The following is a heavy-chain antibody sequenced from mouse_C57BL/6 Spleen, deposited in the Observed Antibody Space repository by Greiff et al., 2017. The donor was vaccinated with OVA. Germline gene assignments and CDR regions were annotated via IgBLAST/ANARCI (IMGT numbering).Heavy chain of an antibody. CDR1: GYTFTDYY. V-gene: IGHV1-26*01. J-gene: IGHJ2*01. D-gene: IGHD3-2*02. Sequence: EVQLQQSGPELVQPGASVKISCKASGYTFTDYYMNWVKQSHGKSLEWIGDINPNNGGTSYNQKFKGKATLTVDKSSSTAYMELRSLTSDDSAVYYCVRRQLRPYYFDYWGQGTTLTVSS. CDR3: VRRQLRPYYFDY. CDR2: INPNNGGT.